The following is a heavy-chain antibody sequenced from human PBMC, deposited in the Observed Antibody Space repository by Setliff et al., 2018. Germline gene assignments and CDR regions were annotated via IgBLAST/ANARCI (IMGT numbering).Heavy chain of an antibody. Sequence: SETLSLTCTVYGGSFSDYYWGWVRQPPGKGLEWIGEINHSGSTNYIPSLKSRLTISVDTSKNQFSLKLSSVTAADTAMYYCRFWSGYYKNDYWGQGTLGTVS. V-gene: IGHV4-34*01. CDR3: RFWSGYYKNDY. J-gene: IGHJ4*02. D-gene: IGHD3-3*01. CDR1: GGSFSDYY. CDR2: INHSGST.